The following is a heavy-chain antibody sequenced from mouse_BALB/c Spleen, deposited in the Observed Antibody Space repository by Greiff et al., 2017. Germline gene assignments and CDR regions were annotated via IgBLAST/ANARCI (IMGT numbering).Heavy chain of an antibody. CDR1: GFTFSSYA. D-gene: IGHD1-3*01. CDR2: ISSGGSYT. V-gene: IGHV5-9-1*01. CDR3: ARESKISDY. J-gene: IGHJ4*01. Sequence: EVMLVESGGGLVKPGGSLKLSCAASGFTFSSYAMSWVRQTPEKRLEWVATISSGGSYTYYPDSVKGRFTISRDNAKNTLYLQMSSLRSEDTAMYYCARESKISDYWGQGTSVTVSS.